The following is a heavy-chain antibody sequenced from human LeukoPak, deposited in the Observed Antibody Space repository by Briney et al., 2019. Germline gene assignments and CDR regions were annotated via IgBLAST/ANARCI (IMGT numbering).Heavy chain of an antibody. V-gene: IGHV4-39*01. CDR3: ARRRYCTGGSCYYFDS. CDR1: GGSISSSSYY. J-gene: IGHJ4*02. D-gene: IGHD2-15*01. Sequence: SETLSLTCTASGGSISSSSYYWGWIRQPPGKGLEWIGNIYYTGSTDYNPSLRSRVTISVDTSKNQFSLKLSSVTAADTAVYYCARRRYCTGGSCYYFDSWGQGTLVTVSS. CDR2: IYYTGST.